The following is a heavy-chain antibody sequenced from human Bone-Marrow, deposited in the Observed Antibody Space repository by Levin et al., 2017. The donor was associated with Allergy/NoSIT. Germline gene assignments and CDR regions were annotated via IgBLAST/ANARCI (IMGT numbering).Heavy chain of an antibody. Sequence: ASETLSLTCTVSGGSISSYYWSWIRQPPGKGLEWIGYIYYSGSTNYNPSLKSRVTISVDTSKNQFSLKLSSVTAADTAVYYCARLLRSNFDYWGQGTLVTVSS. D-gene: IGHD2-21*01. J-gene: IGHJ4*02. CDR2: IYYSGST. CDR1: GGSISSYY. V-gene: IGHV4-59*01. CDR3: ARLLRSNFDY.